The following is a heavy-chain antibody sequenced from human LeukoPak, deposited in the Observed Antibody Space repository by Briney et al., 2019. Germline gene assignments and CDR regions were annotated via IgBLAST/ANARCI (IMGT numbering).Heavy chain of an antibody. Sequence: RGSLRLSCAASGFTFSSYAMHWVRQAPGKGLEWVAVIPYDGSNKYYADSVKGRFTISRDNSKNTLYLQMNSLRAEDTAVYYCARDLYYDSSGPLFWGQGTLVTVSS. CDR2: IPYDGSNK. D-gene: IGHD3-22*01. CDR1: GFTFSSYA. CDR3: ARDLYYDSSGPLF. V-gene: IGHV3-30-3*01. J-gene: IGHJ4*02.